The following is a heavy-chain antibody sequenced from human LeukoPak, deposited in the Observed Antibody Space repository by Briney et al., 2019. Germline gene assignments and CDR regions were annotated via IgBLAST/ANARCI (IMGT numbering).Heavy chain of an antibody. Sequence: PSETLSLTCAVSGYSITSTYWWGWIRQTPGRGLEWIGSLHHSGSTSYSPSLKRRVTISVDTSKNQFSLRLNSVTAADTAVYYCARVGGDDSTGHYSVDYWGQGTLVTVSS. CDR3: ARVGGDDSTGHYSVDY. CDR1: GYSITSTYW. CDR2: LHHSGST. J-gene: IGHJ4*02. D-gene: IGHD3-22*01. V-gene: IGHV4-38-2*01.